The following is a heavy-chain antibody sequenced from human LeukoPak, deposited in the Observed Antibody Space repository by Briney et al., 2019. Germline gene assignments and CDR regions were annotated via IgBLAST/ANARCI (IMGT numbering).Heavy chain of an antibody. V-gene: IGHV4-34*01. CDR3: ARADYGAFDI. J-gene: IGHJ3*02. CDR1: GGSFSGYY. D-gene: IGHD4-17*01. CDR2: INHSGST. Sequence: SETLSLTCAVYGGSFSGYYWSLIRQPPGKGLEWIGEINHSGSTNYNPSLKSRVTISVDTSKNQFSLKLSSVTAADTAVYYCARADYGAFDIWGQGTMVTVSS.